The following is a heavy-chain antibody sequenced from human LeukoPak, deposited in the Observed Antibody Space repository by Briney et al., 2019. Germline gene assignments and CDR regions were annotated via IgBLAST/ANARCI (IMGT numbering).Heavy chain of an antibody. CDR3: AKAYDYGAHTVNFDY. Sequence: TGGSLRLSCAASGFTFSGYGMHWVRQAPGKGLEWVAVISYDGSNTYYPDSVKGRFTISRDNSKNTLYLQMNSLRAEDTAVYYCAKAYDYGAHTVNFDYWGQGTLVTVSS. D-gene: IGHD4-17*01. CDR1: GFTFSGYG. CDR2: ISYDGSNT. J-gene: IGHJ4*02. V-gene: IGHV3-30*18.